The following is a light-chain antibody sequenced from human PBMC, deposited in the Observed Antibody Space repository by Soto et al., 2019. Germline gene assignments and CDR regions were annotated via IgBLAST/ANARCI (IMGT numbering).Light chain of an antibody. Sequence: QSALTQPASVSGSPGQSITISCTGTSSDVGYYNYVSWYQQHPGKAPKLMIYEVSKRPSGVSNRFSGSKSGSTASLTISGLQAEDEADYYCSSYTGSSTLYVFGTGTKVTVL. J-gene: IGLJ1*01. CDR1: SSDVGYYNY. V-gene: IGLV2-14*01. CDR2: EVS. CDR3: SSYTGSSTLYV.